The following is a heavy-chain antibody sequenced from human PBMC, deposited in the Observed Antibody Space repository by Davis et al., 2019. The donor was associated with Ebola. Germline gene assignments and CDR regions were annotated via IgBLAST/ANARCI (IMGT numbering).Heavy chain of an antibody. CDR3: ASVFMLKRGTPENQFDP. CDR1: ASTFTSYG. J-gene: IGHJ5*02. CDR2: ISYNGVEK. Sequence: GESLKISCVGSASTFTSYGMHWVRQAPGKGLEWVALISYNGVEKHYADSVKGRFTISRDNSKKTVDLQMNSLTTEDTAVYYCASVFMLKRGTPENQFDPWGQGTLVTVSS. V-gene: IGHV3-30*03. D-gene: IGHD3-10*02.